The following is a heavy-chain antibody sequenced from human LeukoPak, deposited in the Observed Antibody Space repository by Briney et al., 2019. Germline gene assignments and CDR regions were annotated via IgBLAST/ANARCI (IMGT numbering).Heavy chain of an antibody. D-gene: IGHD2-15*01. CDR1: GITFSSYA. Sequence: GGSLRLSCAASGITFSSYAMSWVRQAPGKGLEWVSAISGSGGSTYYADSVKGRFTISRDNSKNTLYLQMNSLRAEDTAVYYCAKDGEDIVVVVAAAYFDYWGQGTLVTVSS. V-gene: IGHV3-23*01. CDR2: ISGSGGST. CDR3: AKDGEDIVVVVAAAYFDY. J-gene: IGHJ4*02.